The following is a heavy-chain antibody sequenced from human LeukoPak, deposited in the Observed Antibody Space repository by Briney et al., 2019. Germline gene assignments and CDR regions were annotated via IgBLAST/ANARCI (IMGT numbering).Heavy chain of an antibody. V-gene: IGHV1-24*01. CDR3: ATSSKPPVLRFLEWLMARGAFDI. CDR1: GYTLTELS. J-gene: IGHJ3*02. Sequence: ASVKVSCKASGYTLTELSMHWVRQAPGKGLEWMGGFDPEDGETIYAQKFQGRVTMTEDTSTDTAYMELSSLRSEDTAVYYCATSSKPPVLRFLEWLMARGAFDIWGQGTMVTVSS. CDR2: FDPEDGET. D-gene: IGHD3-3*01.